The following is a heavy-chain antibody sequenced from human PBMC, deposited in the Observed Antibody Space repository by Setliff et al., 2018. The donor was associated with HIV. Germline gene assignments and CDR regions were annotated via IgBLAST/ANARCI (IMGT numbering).Heavy chain of an antibody. CDR2: INIYTDDR. J-gene: IGHJ4*02. D-gene: IGHD2-15*01. V-gene: IGHV1-18*01. Sequence: ASVKVSCKTSGYMFIAYGMSWVRRSPGQGLEWMGWINIYTDDRTYADNFQYRVTMTADTSTSTVYMELRHLRSDDTAVYYCARDSSASRTPPLHWGQGTLVTVSS. CDR1: GYMFIAYG. CDR3: ARDSSASRTPPLH.